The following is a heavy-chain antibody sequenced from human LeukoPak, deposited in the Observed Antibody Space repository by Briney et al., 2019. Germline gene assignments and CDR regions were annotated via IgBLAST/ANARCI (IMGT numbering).Heavy chain of an antibody. CDR2: ISVYNGNT. CDR1: GYTFTNYG. D-gene: IGHD6-13*01. CDR3: ARGGAGTHDD. J-gene: IGHJ4*02. V-gene: IGHV1-18*01. Sequence: SSVKVSCKASGYTFTNYGISWVRQPPGQGLEWMGWISVYNGNTNYAQKFQGRVTMTTDTSTSTAYMELRSLTSDDTAVYYCARGGAGTHDDSGQGALVTVSS.